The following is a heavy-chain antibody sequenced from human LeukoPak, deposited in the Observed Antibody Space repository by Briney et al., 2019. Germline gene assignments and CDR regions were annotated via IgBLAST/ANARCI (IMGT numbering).Heavy chain of an antibody. CDR3: ARRSRRARILSRYYYYYMDV. D-gene: IGHD2-15*01. CDR2: INPNSGGT. CDR1: GYTFTGYY. Sequence: ASVKVSCKASGYTFTGYYMHWVRQAPGQGLEWMGWINPNSGGTNYAQKLQGRVTMTTDTSTSTAYMELRSLRSDDTAVYYCARRSRRARILSRYYYYYMDVWGKGTTVTVSS. J-gene: IGHJ6*03. V-gene: IGHV1-2*02.